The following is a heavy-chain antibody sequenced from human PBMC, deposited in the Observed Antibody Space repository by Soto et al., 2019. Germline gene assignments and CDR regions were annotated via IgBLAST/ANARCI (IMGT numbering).Heavy chain of an antibody. CDR3: ARLGRYFDWLPDYYYSYYMDV. Sequence: QVQLQESGPGLVKPSETLSLTCTVSGGSISSYYWSWIRQPPGKGLEWIGYIYYSGSTNYNHSIKSRVTISVDTSKNQFSLKLSSVTAADTAVYYCARLGRYFDWLPDYYYSYYMDVWGKGTTVTVSS. CDR1: GGSISSYY. CDR2: IYYSGST. D-gene: IGHD3-9*01. J-gene: IGHJ6*03. V-gene: IGHV4-59*01.